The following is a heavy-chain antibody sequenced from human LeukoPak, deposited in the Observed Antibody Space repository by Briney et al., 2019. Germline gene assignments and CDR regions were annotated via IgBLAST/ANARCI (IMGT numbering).Heavy chain of an antibody. CDR3: AANTQSGY. CDR1: GFTVSRDY. CDR2: IYGGDTT. V-gene: IGHV3-53*01. Sequence: GGSLRLSCAAPGFTVSRDYMSWVRQAPGKGLEWVSVIYGGDTTYYADSVRGRFTISRDTSKNTLYLQMNSLRADDTAVYYCAANTQSGYWGQGALVTVSS. D-gene: IGHD3-16*01. J-gene: IGHJ4*02.